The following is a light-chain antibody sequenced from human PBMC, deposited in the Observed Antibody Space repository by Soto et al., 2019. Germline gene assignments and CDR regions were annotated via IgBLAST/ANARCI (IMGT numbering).Light chain of an antibody. CDR2: DVT. V-gene: IGLV2-11*01. J-gene: IGLJ1*01. Sequence: QSALTQPRSVSGSRGQSVPISCTGTTSDVGAYNSVSWYQHQPGKVPNLLIYDVTKPPSGVPDRFSGSKSGNTASLTISGLQADDEADYFCCSYAGSNTFYVFGTGTKLTVL. CDR1: TSDVGAYNS. CDR3: CSYAGSNTFYV.